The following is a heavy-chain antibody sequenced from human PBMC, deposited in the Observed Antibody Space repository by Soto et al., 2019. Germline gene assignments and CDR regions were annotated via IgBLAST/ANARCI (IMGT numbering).Heavy chain of an antibody. D-gene: IGHD3-10*01. CDR2: MNTNLNAK. CDR1: GCTFTRQN. V-gene: IGHV1-8*01. Sequence: LLNGSSEPSGCTFTRQNVIWVRQAAGQGLQRTGWMNTNLNAKGSPQAGKGRVTLTRNTSLSTAYLEPASLKPDDTAVYYCAREVVEGSSLGFDPWGQGTLVTVSS. J-gene: IGHJ5*02. CDR3: AREVVEGSSLGFDP.